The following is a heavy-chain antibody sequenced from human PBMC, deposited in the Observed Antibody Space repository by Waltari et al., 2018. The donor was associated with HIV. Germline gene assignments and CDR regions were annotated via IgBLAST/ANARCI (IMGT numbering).Heavy chain of an antibody. J-gene: IGHJ4*02. Sequence: EVQLVQSGAEVKKPGESLKSSCKGSGYSSTNSWIAWVRQMLGKGLEWMGIIHPGDSDTRYSPSFQGQVTISADKSISTAYLQWDSLKASDTAMYYCARPGNLSSTSWYYFDYWGQGTLVTVSA. CDR1: GYSSTNSW. CDR2: IHPGDSDT. CDR3: ARPGNLSSTSWYYFDY. D-gene: IGHD2-2*01. V-gene: IGHV5-51*03.